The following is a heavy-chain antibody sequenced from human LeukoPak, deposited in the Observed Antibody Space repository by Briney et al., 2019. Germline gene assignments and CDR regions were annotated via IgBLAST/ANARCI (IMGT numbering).Heavy chain of an antibody. V-gene: IGHV4-61*01. D-gene: IGHD5-12*01. CDR2: IYYSGST. CDR3: ARGHSGYDG. CDR1: GGSISSSSYY. Sequence: SETLSLTCTVSGGSISSSSYYWSWIRQPPGKGLEWIGYIYYSGSTNYNPSLKSRVTISVDTSKNQFSLKLSSVTAADTAVYYCARGHSGYDGWGQGTLVTVSS. J-gene: IGHJ4*02.